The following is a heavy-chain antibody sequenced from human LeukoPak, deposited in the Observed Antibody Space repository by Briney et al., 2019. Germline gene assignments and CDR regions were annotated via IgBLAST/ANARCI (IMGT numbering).Heavy chain of an antibody. Sequence: GESLRLSCAASGFTFSSSGMSWVRQAPGRGLEWISTISIGGGGTYYADSVKGRFTISRDNSRNTLYLDMNSVRAEDTAVYYCVQVSSAGTFPFDYWGQGTQVTVSS. D-gene: IGHD5/OR15-5a*01. J-gene: IGHJ4*02. V-gene: IGHV3-23*01. CDR3: VQVSSAGTFPFDY. CDR1: GFTFSSSG. CDR2: ISIGGGGT.